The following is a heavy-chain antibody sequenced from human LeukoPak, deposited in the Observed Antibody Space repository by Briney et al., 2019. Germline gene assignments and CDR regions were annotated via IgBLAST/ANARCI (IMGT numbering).Heavy chain of an antibody. CDR1: GRSFSGHY. V-gene: IGHV4-34*01. CDR2: INHSGIT. Sequence: PSETLSLTCAVYGRSFSGHYWSWIRQPPGKGLEWIAEINHSGITNYNPSLKSRLTISVDTSKNQFSLRLSSVTAADTAVYYCARGLREFGYYYYHMDVWGKGTTVTVSS. D-gene: IGHD3-10*01. CDR3: ARGLREFGYYYYHMDV. J-gene: IGHJ6*03.